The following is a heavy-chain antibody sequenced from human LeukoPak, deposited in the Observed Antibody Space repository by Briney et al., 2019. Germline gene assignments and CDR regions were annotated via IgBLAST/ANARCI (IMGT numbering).Heavy chain of an antibody. CDR1: GGSISSYY. Sequence: SETLSLTCTVSGGSISSYYWSWIRQPPGKGLEWIGYIYYSGSTNYNPSLRSRVAISVDTSKNQFSLKLSSVTAADTAVYYCARVEVATISYWGQGTLVTVSS. CDR2: IYYSGST. V-gene: IGHV4-59*01. CDR3: ARVEVATISY. D-gene: IGHD5-24*01. J-gene: IGHJ4*02.